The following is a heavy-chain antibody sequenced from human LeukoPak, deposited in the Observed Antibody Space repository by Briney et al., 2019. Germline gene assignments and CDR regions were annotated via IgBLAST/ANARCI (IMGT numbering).Heavy chain of an antibody. V-gene: IGHV3-30*01. CDR1: GFTFSSYA. CDR2: ISYDGSNK. D-gene: IGHD6-6*01. CDR3: ASARPFDY. J-gene: IGHJ4*02. Sequence: PGGSLRLSCAASGFTFSSYAMDWVSQAPGKGLEWEAVISYDGSNKYYADSVKGRFTISRDNPKNTLYLQMNSLRAEDTAVYYCASARPFDYWGQGTLVTVSS.